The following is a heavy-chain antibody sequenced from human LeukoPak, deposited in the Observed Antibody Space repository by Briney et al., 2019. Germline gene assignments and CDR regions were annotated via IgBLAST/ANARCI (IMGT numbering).Heavy chain of an antibody. Sequence: GGSLRLSCAASGFTFSSYWMSWVRQAPGKGLEWVANIRQEGSEKYYVDSVKGRFTISRDNAKNSLYLQMNSLRADDTAVYYFARTARRDVFNIWGKGKMVTVSS. CDR1: GFTFSSYW. V-gene: IGHV3-7*01. CDR3: ARTARRDVFNI. CDR2: IRQEGSEK. J-gene: IGHJ3*02.